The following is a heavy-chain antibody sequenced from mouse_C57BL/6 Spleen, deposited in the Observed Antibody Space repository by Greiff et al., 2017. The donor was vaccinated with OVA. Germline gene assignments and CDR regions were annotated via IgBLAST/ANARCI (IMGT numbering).Heavy chain of an antibody. CDR1: GYAFRSSW. D-gene: IGHD1-1*01. J-gene: IGHJ2*01. V-gene: IGHV1-82*01. CDR3: ERSDYYGSTVGW. CDR2: IYPGDGDT. Sequence: VQLQQSGPELVKPGASVKISCKASGYAFRSSWMNWVKQRPGKGLEWIGRIYPGDGDTNYNGKFKGKATLTADKSYSTAYMQLSSLTTEDSAIKFCERSDYYGSTVGWWGQGTTLTVSS.